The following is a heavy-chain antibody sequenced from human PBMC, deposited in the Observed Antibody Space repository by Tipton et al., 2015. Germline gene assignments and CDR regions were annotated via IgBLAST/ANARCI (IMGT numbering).Heavy chain of an antibody. CDR2: ISHRDGA. Sequence: TLSLTCTVSGGPVSSGSYHWGWIRQAPGKGLEWIGYISHRDGANYNPYLKRRVTISLDTSKSQFSQRLISMTAADTADYYCARDIEHGMDVWCHGTTVTVSS. CDR3: ARDIEHGMDV. V-gene: IGHV4-61*01. D-gene: IGHD1-26*01. CDR1: GGPVSSGSYH. J-gene: IGHJ6*02.